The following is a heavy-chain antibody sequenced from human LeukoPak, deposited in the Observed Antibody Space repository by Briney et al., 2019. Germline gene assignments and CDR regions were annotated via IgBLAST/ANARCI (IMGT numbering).Heavy chain of an antibody. CDR3: ARGRTIFGVVTSAWFDP. CDR2: INSDGSST. Sequence: GGSLRLSCAASGFTFSSYWMHWVRQAPGKGLVRVSRINSDGSSTSYADSVKGRFTISRDSAKNTLYLQMNSLRAEDTAVYYCARGRTIFGVVTSAWFDPWGQGTLVTVSS. CDR1: GFTFSSYW. J-gene: IGHJ5*02. D-gene: IGHD3-3*01. V-gene: IGHV3-74*01.